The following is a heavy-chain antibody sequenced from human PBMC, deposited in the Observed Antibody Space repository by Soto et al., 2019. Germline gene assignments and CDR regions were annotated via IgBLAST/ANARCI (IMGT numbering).Heavy chain of an antibody. J-gene: IGHJ6*02. D-gene: IGHD3-3*01. CDR1: GFTFSSYG. V-gene: IGHV3-30*18. CDR2: ISYDGSNK. CDR3: AKGVDLRPGYYYYGMDV. Sequence: GSLRLSCAASGFTFSSYGMHWVRQAPGKGLEWVAVISYDGSNKYYADSVKGRFTISRDNSKNTLYLQMNSLRAEDTAVYYCAKGVDLRPGYYYYGMDVWGQGTTVTVSS.